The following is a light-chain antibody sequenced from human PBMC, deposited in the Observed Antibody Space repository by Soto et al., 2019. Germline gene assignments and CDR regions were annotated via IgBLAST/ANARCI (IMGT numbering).Light chain of an antibody. CDR2: RAS. Sequence: EVVMTQSPGAVSVSPGERATLSCRASQSVTSNVAWYQQKPGQAPRLLIYRASARATGVPARFSGSGSGTEFTLTISSLQSEDFAVYYCQPYNNWPLTFGGGTKV. CDR3: QPYNNWPLT. J-gene: IGKJ4*01. V-gene: IGKV3-15*01. CDR1: QSVTSN.